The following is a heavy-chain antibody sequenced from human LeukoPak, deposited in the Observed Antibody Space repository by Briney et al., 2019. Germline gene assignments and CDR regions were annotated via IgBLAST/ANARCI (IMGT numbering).Heavy chain of an antibody. CDR3: ANSRHYDVIFDY. Sequence: GGSLRLSCAASGFTFNNYEMNWVRQAPGKGLEWISYISTDGTMAYYAGSVKGRFTISRDNAKNSLYLQMNSLRAEDTAVYYCANSRHYDVIFDYWGQGTLVTVSS. V-gene: IGHV3-48*03. CDR1: GFTFNNYE. D-gene: IGHD3-22*01. CDR2: ISTDGTMA. J-gene: IGHJ4*02.